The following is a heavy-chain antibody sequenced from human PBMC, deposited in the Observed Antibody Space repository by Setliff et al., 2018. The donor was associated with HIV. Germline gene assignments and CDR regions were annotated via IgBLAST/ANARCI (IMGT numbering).Heavy chain of an antibody. D-gene: IGHD2-15*01. Sequence: PSETLSLTCTVSGGSISSGTYYWSWIRQPAGKGLEWIGHIYTSGTTNYNPSLKSRVTISLDTSKNQFSLKLSSVTAADTAVYYCARQAWHSGRNGYFVDYWGQGTLVTVSS. CDR3: ARQAWHSGRNGYFVDY. CDR2: IYTSGTT. CDR1: GGSISSGTYY. J-gene: IGHJ4*02. V-gene: IGHV4-61*09.